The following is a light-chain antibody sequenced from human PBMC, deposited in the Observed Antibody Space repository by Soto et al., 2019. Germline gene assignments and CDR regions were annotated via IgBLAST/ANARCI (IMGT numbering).Light chain of an antibody. CDR3: QQSYDSPPT. Sequence: DIQMTQSPSTLSACAGDRVTITCRASQTINNYLNWYQQKPGKAPKCLIYGASSLQSGVSSRFSGRGSGTDYTLTISSLQPEDFATYYCQQSYDSPPTFGGGTKVDIK. J-gene: IGKJ4*01. CDR2: GAS. CDR1: QTINNY. V-gene: IGKV1-39*01.